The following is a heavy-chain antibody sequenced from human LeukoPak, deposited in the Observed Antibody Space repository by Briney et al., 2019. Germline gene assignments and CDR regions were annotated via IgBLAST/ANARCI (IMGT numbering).Heavy chain of an antibody. CDR2: ISSTKNDV. Sequence: GGSLRLSCAASGFTFSSYSMNWVRHSPGKGLEWVSSISSTKNDVNAGNSVKGRFTNSRDNANNSLYLVMNTLRAEDTAVYYCARGAGWLDYWGQGALVTVSS. CDR3: ARGAGWLDY. D-gene: IGHD6-19*01. J-gene: IGHJ4*02. CDR1: GFTFSSYS. V-gene: IGHV3-21*01.